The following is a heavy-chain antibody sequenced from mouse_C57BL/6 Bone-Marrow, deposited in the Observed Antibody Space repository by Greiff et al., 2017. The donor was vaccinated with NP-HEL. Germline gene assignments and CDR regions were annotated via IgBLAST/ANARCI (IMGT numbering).Heavy chain of an antibody. CDR3: ASPKLYYYYDDYAMDY. CDR2: FYPGSGSI. D-gene: IGHD2-4*01. CDR1: GYTFTEYS. V-gene: IGHV1-62-2*01. J-gene: IGHJ4*01. Sequence: QVQLQQSGAELVKPGASVKLSCKASGYTFTEYSIHWVKQRSGQGLEWIGWFYPGSGSIKYNEKFKGKATLTADKSSSTVYMELSSLTSEDSAVYFCASPKLYYYYDDYAMDYWGQGTSVTVSS.